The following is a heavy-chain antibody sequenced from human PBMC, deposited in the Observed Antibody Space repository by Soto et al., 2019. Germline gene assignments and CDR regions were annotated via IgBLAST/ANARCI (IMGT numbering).Heavy chain of an antibody. CDR3: AKDEVYYYGSGSYR. CDR1: GFTFSSYA. D-gene: IGHD3-10*01. V-gene: IGHV3-23*01. CDR2: ISGSGGST. Sequence: GGSLSLSCAASGFTFSSYAMSWVRQAPGKGLEWVSAISGSGGSTYYADSVKGRFTISRDNSKNTLYLQMNSLRAEDTAVYYCAKDEVYYYGSGSYRWGQGTLVTVSS. J-gene: IGHJ4*02.